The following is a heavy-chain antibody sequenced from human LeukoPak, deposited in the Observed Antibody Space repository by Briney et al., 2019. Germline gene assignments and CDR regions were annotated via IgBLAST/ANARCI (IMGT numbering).Heavy chain of an antibody. Sequence: GASVKVSCKASGYTFTAYYMHWVRQAPGQGLECMGWINPNSGATNYAQKFQGRVTMTRDTSISTAYMELSRLRSDDTAVYFCARDHHVGYTYGYSDAFDIWGQGTMVTVSS. D-gene: IGHD5-18*01. CDR1: GYTFTAYY. CDR2: INPNSGAT. J-gene: IGHJ3*02. V-gene: IGHV1-2*02. CDR3: ARDHHVGYTYGYSDAFDI.